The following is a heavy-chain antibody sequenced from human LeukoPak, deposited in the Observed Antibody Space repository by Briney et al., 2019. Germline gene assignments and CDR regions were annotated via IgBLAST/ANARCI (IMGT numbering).Heavy chain of an antibody. CDR1: GYNFAHDW. D-gene: IGHD4-17*01. V-gene: IGHV5-51*07. CDR2: IFPDDSDT. CDR3: ARLSLMTTVTTWAFDI. Sequence: GESLKISCNGSGYNFAHDWIGWVHQMPGKGLEWMGIIFPDDSDTIYSPSFQGQVTISADKSISTAYLQWSSLKASDTAMYYCARLSLMTTVTTWAFDIWGQGTMVTVSS. J-gene: IGHJ3*02.